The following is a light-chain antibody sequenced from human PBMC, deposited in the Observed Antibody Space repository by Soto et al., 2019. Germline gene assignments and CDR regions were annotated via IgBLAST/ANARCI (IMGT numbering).Light chain of an antibody. Sequence: EIVMTQSPATLSVSPGERATLSCRASQSVSSNLAWYQQKPGQAPRLLIRGASTRATGVPARFSGSGSGTDFTLTISSLQSEDFAVNYCQQFNDWPPLTFGGGTKVEIK. V-gene: IGKV3-15*01. J-gene: IGKJ4*01. CDR1: QSVSSN. CDR2: GAS. CDR3: QQFNDWPPLT.